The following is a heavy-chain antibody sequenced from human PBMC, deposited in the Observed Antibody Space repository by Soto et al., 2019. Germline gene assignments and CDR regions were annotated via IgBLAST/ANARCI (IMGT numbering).Heavy chain of an antibody. CDR2: IYPGDSDT. D-gene: IGHD2-15*01. J-gene: IGHJ4*02. Sequence: GGTMEISCKASGYSFFNHWVGSVGHTPEKSLGWMGIIYPGDSDTRYNPSFQSPGTISADALSNTASLQWSSLKASDTAMYYCARLSLHCPSPSCYFESWGQGTLVTVSS. CDR1: GYSFFNHW. CDR3: ARLSLHCPSPSCYFES. V-gene: IGHV5-51*01.